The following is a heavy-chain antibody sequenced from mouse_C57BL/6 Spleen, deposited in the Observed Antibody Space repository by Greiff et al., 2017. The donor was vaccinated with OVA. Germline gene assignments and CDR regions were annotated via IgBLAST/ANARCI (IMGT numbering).Heavy chain of an antibody. V-gene: IGHV1-52*01. CDR1: GYTFTSYW. Sequence: VQLQQPGAELVRPGSSVKLSCKASGYTFTSYWMHWVKQRPIQGLEWIGNIDPSDSETHYNQKFKDKATLTVDKSSSTAYMQLSSLTSEDSAVYYCARYYGSLYYFDYWGQGTTLTVSS. CDR3: ARYYGSLYYFDY. J-gene: IGHJ2*01. D-gene: IGHD1-1*01. CDR2: IDPSDSET.